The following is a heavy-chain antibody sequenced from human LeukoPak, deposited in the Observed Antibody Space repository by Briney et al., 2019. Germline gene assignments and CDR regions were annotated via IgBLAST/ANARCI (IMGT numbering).Heavy chain of an antibody. CDR1: GFTFSDYY. J-gene: IGHJ4*02. V-gene: IGHV3-11*04. CDR3: ARELLEAYCSGGSCSTYPDY. Sequence: PGGSLRLSCAASGFTFSDYYMSWIRQAPGKGLEWVSYISSSGSTIYYADSVKGRFTISRDNAKNSLYLQMNSLRAEDTAVYYCARELLEAYCSGGSCSTYPDYWGQGTLVTVSS. CDR2: ISSSGSTI. D-gene: IGHD2-15*01.